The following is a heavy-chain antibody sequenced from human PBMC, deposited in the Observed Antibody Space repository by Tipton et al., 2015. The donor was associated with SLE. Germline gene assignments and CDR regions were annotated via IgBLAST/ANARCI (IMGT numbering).Heavy chain of an antibody. D-gene: IGHD4-23*01. V-gene: IGHV3-23*01. Sequence: SGFTFSNYAMSWVRQAPGKGLEWVSGISGSGGSTYYADSVKGRFTISRENSKNTLCLQVNSLRAEDTAVYYCAKRDGGNSGEFDYWGQGTLVTVSS. J-gene: IGHJ4*02. CDR1: GFTFSNYA. CDR3: AKRDGGNSGEFDY. CDR2: ISGSGGST.